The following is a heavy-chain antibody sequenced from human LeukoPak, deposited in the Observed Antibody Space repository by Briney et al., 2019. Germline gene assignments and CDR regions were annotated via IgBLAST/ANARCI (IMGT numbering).Heavy chain of an antibody. D-gene: IGHD6-13*01. V-gene: IGHV7-4-1*02. CDR2: INTNTGNP. CDR3: ARETDSSSWWGGDDAFDI. Sequence: ASVKVSCKASGYTFTSYAMNWVRQAPGQGLEWMGWINTNTGNPTYAQGFTGRVVFSLDTSVSTEYLQISSLKAEDTAVYYCARETDSSSWWGGDDAFDIWGQGTMVTVSS. J-gene: IGHJ3*02. CDR1: GYTFTSYA.